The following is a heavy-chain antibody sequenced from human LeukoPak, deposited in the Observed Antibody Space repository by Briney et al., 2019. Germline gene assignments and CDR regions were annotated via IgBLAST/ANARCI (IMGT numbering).Heavy chain of an antibody. D-gene: IGHD7-27*01. J-gene: IGHJ4*02. Sequence: GGSLRLSCAASGFTSKYYGMSWVRQAPGKGLEWVSGISGSGGSKYYADSVKGRFTISRDNSKNMLYLQMNSLRAEDTAVYYCAKGSNWGWGYYFDYWGQGTLVTVSS. CDR1: GFTSKYYG. CDR2: ISGSGGSK. V-gene: IGHV3-23*01. CDR3: AKGSNWGWGYYFDY.